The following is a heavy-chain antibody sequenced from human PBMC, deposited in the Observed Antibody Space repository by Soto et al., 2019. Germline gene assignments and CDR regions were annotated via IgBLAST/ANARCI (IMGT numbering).Heavy chain of an antibody. CDR1: GFIFSDYA. J-gene: IGHJ1*01. D-gene: IGHD6-6*01. CDR3: ARENSRISPRLFQH. Sequence: GGTLRLSCVASGFIFSDYAMHWARQAPGKGLEWVALISPAGTNQYYADSAKGRFTISRDNSKNTLYLQMNSLRPEDTGLYYCARENSRISPRLFQHWGHGTLVTVSS. V-gene: IGHV3-30-3*01. CDR2: ISPAGTNQ.